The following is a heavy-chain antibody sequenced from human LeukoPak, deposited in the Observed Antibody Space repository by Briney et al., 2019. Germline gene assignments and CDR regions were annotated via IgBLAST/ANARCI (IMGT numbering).Heavy chain of an antibody. CDR1: GGTFSSYA. CDR3: ARDNGGLRIPTYFDY. Sequence: GASVKVSCKASGGTFSSYAISWVRQAPGQGLEWMGRIIPILGIANYAQKFQGRVTITADKSTSTAYMELSSLRSEDTAVYYCARDNGGLRIPTYFDYWGQGTLVTVSS. CDR2: IIPILGIA. J-gene: IGHJ4*02. V-gene: IGHV1-69*04. D-gene: IGHD7-27*01.